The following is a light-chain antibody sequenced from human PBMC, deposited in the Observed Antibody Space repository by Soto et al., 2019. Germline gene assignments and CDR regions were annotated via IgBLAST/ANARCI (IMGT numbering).Light chain of an antibody. J-gene: IGLJ1*01. CDR3: NAQADNGKHV. Sequence: QSALTQPPSASGSPGQSVTISCTGNSNDVGHSSFISWYQQHPGKGPKLIIYEVSKPPSGVPDRFSCSKSGNTAALSVSGLQDEDEEDYFCNAQADNGKHVFGTGTKVTVL. V-gene: IGLV2-8*01. CDR2: EVS. CDR1: SNDVGHSSF.